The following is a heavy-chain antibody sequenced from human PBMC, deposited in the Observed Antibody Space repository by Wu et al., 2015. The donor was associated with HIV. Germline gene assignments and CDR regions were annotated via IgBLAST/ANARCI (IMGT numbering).Heavy chain of an antibody. CDR3: ARAPPGSRDYKSAFDI. D-gene: IGHD1-26*01. Sequence: QVQLVQSGAEVKKPGSSLKVSCKASGGTFSNYGISWVRQAPGQGLEWMGRILPTLGVASYPPRFLGRVTFSADESTGTAYMEFSSVRYEDTGRSYYCARAPPGSRDYKSAFDIWGQGTWSPSLQ. CDR2: ILPTLGVA. J-gene: IGHJ3*02. V-gene: IGHV1-69*04. CDR1: GGTFSNYG.